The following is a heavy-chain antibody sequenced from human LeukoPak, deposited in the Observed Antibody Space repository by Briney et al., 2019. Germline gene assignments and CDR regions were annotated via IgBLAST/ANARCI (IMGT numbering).Heavy chain of an antibody. J-gene: IGHJ4*02. CDR2: IRSYSSYI. Sequence: GGSLRLSCAASGFTFDTYNFNWVRQAPGKGLEWVATIRSYSSYIHYADSVKGRLTISRNNSKNTVYLQMNSLRTEDTAEYYCAKDRLTTVVMGYLDYWGQGTLVTVSS. CDR3: AKDRLTTVVMGYLDY. V-gene: IGHV3-21*01. D-gene: IGHD4-23*01. CDR1: GFTFDTYN.